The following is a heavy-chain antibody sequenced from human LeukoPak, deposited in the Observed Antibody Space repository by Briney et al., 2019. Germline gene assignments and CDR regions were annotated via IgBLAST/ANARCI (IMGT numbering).Heavy chain of an antibody. Sequence: GGSLRLSCAASGFTFSSYWMHWVRQAPGKGLEWVSSISSSSSYIYYADSVKGRFTISRDNAKNSLYLQMNSLRAEDTAVYYCARDHKYYDSSGEPDYWGQGTLVTVSS. CDR2: ISSSSSYI. CDR1: GFTFSSYW. J-gene: IGHJ4*02. D-gene: IGHD3-22*01. V-gene: IGHV3-21*01. CDR3: ARDHKYYDSSGEPDY.